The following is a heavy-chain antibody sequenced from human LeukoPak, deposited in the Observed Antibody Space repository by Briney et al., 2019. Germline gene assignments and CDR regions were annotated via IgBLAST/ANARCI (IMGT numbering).Heavy chain of an antibody. CDR1: GNSLSELS. V-gene: IGHV1-24*01. D-gene: IGHD3-3*01. Sequence: ASVKVSCKVSGNSLSELSIQWVRQAPGKGLECVGGFDREEAKIVYAQNFQGRVTMTEYTSTQTAYMELSGLTSGDTAVYYCTTRSGYFWSGFVNWGQGTLVTVSS. CDR3: TTRSGYFWSGFVN. J-gene: IGHJ4*02. CDR2: FDREEAKI.